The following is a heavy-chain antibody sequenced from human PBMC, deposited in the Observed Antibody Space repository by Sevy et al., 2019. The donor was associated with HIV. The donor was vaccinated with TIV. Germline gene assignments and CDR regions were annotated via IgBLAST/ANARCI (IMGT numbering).Heavy chain of an antibody. Sequence: GGSLRLSCSASEFTFSSYAMSWVRQAPGKGLEWVSSISGSGRFTYYADFVEGRFIISRDNSKNTLSVQMNSLRPEDTAVYYCAKGFCSGATCPRDYYYYGMDVWGQGTTVTVSS. CDR1: EFTFSSYA. V-gene: IGHV3-23*01. CDR3: AKGFCSGATCPRDYYYYGMDV. CDR2: ISGSGRFT. D-gene: IGHD2-15*01. J-gene: IGHJ6*02.